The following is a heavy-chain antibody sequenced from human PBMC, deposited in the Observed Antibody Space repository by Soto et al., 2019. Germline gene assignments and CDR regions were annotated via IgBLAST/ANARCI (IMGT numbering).Heavy chain of an antibody. CDR1: GFSLSTSQVG. CDR2: IYWNDDK. V-gene: IGHV2-5*01. D-gene: IGHD3-3*01. Sequence: LVNPTQTLTLTCTFSGFSLSTSQVGVGWIRQPPGKALEWLALIYWNDDKRYSPSLKSRLTITKDTSKNQVVLTMTNMDPVDTATYYCAHSTYDFWSGANNWFDPWGQGTLVTVSS. J-gene: IGHJ5*02. CDR3: AHSTYDFWSGANNWFDP.